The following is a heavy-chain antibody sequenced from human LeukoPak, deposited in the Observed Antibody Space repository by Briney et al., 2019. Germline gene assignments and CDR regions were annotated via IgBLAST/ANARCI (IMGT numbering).Heavy chain of an antibody. Sequence: GGSLRLSCAASGFTFSSYAMSWVRQAPVKGLEWVSAISGSGGSTYYADSVKGRFTISRDNSKNTLYLQMNSLRAGDTAVYYCAKATSGWYYYYYGMDVWGQGTTVTVSS. D-gene: IGHD6-19*01. CDR2: ISGSGGST. V-gene: IGHV3-23*01. CDR3: AKATSGWYYYYYGMDV. CDR1: GFTFSSYA. J-gene: IGHJ6*02.